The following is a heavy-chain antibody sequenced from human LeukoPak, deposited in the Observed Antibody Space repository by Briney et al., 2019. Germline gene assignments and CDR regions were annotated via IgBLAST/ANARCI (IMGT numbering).Heavy chain of an antibody. J-gene: IGHJ4*02. D-gene: IGHD3-10*01. Sequence: GGSLRLSCAASGFTFSSYGMDWVRQAPGKGLEWVAVISYDGSNKYYADSVKGRFTISRDNSKNSLYLQMNSLRAEDTAVYYCALMVRGVNDYWGQGTLVTVSS. CDR1: GFTFSSYG. CDR2: ISYDGSNK. CDR3: ALMVRGVNDY. V-gene: IGHV3-30*03.